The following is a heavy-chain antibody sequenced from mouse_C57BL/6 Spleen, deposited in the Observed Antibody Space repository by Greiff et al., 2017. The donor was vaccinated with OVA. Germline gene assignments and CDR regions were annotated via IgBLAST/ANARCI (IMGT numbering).Heavy chain of an antibody. D-gene: IGHD2-5*01. CDR2: INPNNGGT. V-gene: IGHV1-22*01. J-gene: IGHJ1*03. CDR3: ARRNYSNYYWYFDV. CDR1: GYTFTDYN. Sequence: EVQLQHSGPELVKPGASVKMSCKASGYTFTDYNMHWVKQSHGKSLEWIGYINPNNGGTSYNQKFKGKATLTVNKSSSTAYMELRSLTSEDSAVYYCARRNYSNYYWYFDVWGTGTTVTVSS.